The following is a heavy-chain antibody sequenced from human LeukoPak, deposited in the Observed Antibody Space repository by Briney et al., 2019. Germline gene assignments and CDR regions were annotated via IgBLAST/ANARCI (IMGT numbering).Heavy chain of an antibody. J-gene: IGHJ4*02. Sequence: GGSLRLSCAASGFTFSSYGMSWVRQAPGKGLEWVSAISGSGGSTYYADSVKGRFTISRDNSKNTLYLQMNSLRAEDTAVYYCAKGMVRGVILKGFDYWGQGTLVTVSS. CDR3: AKGMVRGVILKGFDY. V-gene: IGHV3-23*01. CDR2: ISGSGGST. CDR1: GFTFSSYG. D-gene: IGHD3-10*01.